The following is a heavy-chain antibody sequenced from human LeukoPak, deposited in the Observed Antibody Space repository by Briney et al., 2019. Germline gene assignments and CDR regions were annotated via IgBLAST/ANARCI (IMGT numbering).Heavy chain of an antibody. J-gene: IGHJ4*02. Sequence: SETLSLTCTVSGGSISSYCWSWIRQPPGKGLEWIGYIYYSGSTNYNPSLKSRVTISVDTSKNQFSLKLSSVTAADTAVYYCARERSSGVDYWGQGTLVTVSS. CDR2: IYYSGST. CDR1: GGSISSYC. D-gene: IGHD2-15*01. V-gene: IGHV4-59*01. CDR3: ARERSSGVDY.